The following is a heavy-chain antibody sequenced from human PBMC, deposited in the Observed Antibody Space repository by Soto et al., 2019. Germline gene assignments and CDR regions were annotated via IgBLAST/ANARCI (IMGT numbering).Heavy chain of an antibody. CDR2: ISYDGSNK. CDR1: GFTFSSYG. Sequence: QVQLVESGGGVVQPGRSLRLSCAASGFTFSSYGMHWVRQAPGKGLEWVAVISYDGSNKYYADSVKGRFTISRDNSKNTLYLQMNSLRAEDTAVYYCAKDSRRYCSGGSCYSGGDDYWGQGTLVTVSS. CDR3: AKDSRRYCSGGSCYSGGDDY. J-gene: IGHJ4*02. V-gene: IGHV3-30*18. D-gene: IGHD2-15*01.